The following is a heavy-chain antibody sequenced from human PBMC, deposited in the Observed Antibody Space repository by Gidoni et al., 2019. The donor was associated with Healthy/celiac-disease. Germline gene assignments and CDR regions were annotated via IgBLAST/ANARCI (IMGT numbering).Heavy chain of an antibody. CDR2: INPNSGGT. J-gene: IGHJ4*02. CDR1: VYTFTGYY. V-gene: IGHV1-2*02. D-gene: IGHD6-19*01. CDR3: ARSLAVAGNGHFDY. Sequence: QVQLVQSGAELKTPGASVKVSFQASVYTFTGYYMHWVRQAPGQGLEWRGWINPNSGGTNYAQKFQGRVTMTRETSISTAYMELSRLRSDDTAVYYCARSLAVAGNGHFDYWGQGTLVTVSS.